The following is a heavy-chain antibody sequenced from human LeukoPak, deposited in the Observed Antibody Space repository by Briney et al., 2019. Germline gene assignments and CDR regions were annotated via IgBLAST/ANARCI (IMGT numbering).Heavy chain of an antibody. V-gene: IGHV3-23*01. CDR1: GITFSSYA. Sequence: GGSLRLSCAASGITFSSYAMSWVRQAPGKGLEWVSGISGSGGSTYYADSVKGRFTISRDNSKNTLYLQMNSLRAEDTAVYYCAKDVRVSGWYVFDYWGQGTLVTVS. CDR3: AKDVRVSGWYVFDY. J-gene: IGHJ4*02. D-gene: IGHD6-19*01. CDR2: ISGSGGST.